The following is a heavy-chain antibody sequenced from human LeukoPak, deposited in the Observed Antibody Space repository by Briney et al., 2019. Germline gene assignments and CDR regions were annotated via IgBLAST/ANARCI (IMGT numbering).Heavy chain of an antibody. J-gene: IGHJ3*02. D-gene: IGHD3-16*01. V-gene: IGHV3-53*01. Sequence: GGSLRLSCAASGFTVSSNYTSWVRQAPGKGLEWVSVIYSGDSTFYADSVKGRFTISRDNSKDTLYLQMNSLRAEDTAVYYCARALGDAFDIWGQGTMVTVSS. CDR1: GFTVSSNY. CDR2: IYSGDST. CDR3: ARALGDAFDI.